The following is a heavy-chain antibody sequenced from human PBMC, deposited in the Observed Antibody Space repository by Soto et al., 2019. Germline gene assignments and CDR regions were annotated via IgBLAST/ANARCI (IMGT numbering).Heavy chain of an antibody. CDR2: MNPNNCNA. J-gene: IGHJ4*02. V-gene: IGHV1-8*01. Sequence: VKVSRKGSGFTLITDDGSWGLHAAGQGLEGMGWMNPNNCNAGFAQKFRGRINMTRNTPISTAYLELSSLRSDDSAVYFCARRKEPSGPYYLDIWGQGTQVTVSS. CDR3: ARRKEPSGPYYLDI. D-gene: IGHD1-26*01. CDR1: GFTLITDD.